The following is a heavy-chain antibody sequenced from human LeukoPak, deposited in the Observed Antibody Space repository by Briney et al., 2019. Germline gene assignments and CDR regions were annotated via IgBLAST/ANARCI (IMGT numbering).Heavy chain of an antibody. CDR3: ATNTEVVITPEYFQH. J-gene: IGHJ1*01. CDR1: GYTFTGYY. CDR2: ISAYNGNT. Sequence: ASVKVSCKASGYTFTGYYMHWVRQAPGQGLEWMGWISAYNGNTNYAQKLQGRVTMTTDTSTSTAYMELRSLRSDDTAVYYCATNTEVVITPEYFQHWGQGTLVTVSS. D-gene: IGHD3-22*01. V-gene: IGHV1-18*04.